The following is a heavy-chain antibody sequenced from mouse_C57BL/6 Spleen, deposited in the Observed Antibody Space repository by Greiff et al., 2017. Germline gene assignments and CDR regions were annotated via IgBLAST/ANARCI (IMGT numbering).Heavy chain of an antibody. V-gene: IGHV1-22*01. CDR2: INPNNGGT. J-gene: IGHJ2*01. CDR1: GYTFTDYN. Sequence: VQLKESGPELVKPGASVKMSCKASGYTFTDYNMHWVKQSHGKSLEWIGYINPNNGGTSYNQKFKGKATLTVNKSSSTAYMELRSLTSEDSAVYYCARKYYGNFFDYWGQGTTLTVSS. D-gene: IGHD2-1*01. CDR3: ARKYYGNFFDY.